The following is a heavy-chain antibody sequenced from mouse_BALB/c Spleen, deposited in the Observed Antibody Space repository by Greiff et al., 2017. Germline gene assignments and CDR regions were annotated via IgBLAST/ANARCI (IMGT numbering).Heavy chain of an antibody. V-gene: IGHV1S81*02. Sequence: QVQLQQSGAELVKPGASVKLSCKASGYTFTSYYMYWVKQRPGQGLEWIGEINPSNGGTNFNEKFKSKATLTVDKSSSTAYLQLSSLTSEDSAVYYCTRSGDYEEFAYWGQGTLVTVSA. CDR2: INPSNGGT. CDR3: TRSGDYEEFAY. D-gene: IGHD2-4*01. CDR1: GYTFTSYY. J-gene: IGHJ3*01.